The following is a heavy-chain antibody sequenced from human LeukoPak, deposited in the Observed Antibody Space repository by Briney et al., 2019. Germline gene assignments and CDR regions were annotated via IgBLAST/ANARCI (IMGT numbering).Heavy chain of an antibody. Sequence: GGSLRLSCAASGFTFTNAWMSWVRQAPGKGLEWVGRIRSKTDGGTRDYAAPVKGRFIISRDDSKNTLYLQMNNLKTEDTAVHYCVIDGNCGGGSCFDFWGQGTRVTVSS. D-gene: IGHD2-15*01. J-gene: IGHJ4*02. CDR1: GFTFTNAW. CDR3: VIDGNCGGGSCFDF. V-gene: IGHV3-15*01. CDR2: IRSKTDGGTR.